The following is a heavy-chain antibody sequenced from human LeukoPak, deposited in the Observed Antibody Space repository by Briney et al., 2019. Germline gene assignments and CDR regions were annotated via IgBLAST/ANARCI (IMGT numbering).Heavy chain of an antibody. CDR2: ISAYNGNT. D-gene: IGHD6-13*01. CDR1: GYTFTSYG. J-gene: IGHJ4*02. Sequence: ASVKVSCKASGYTFTSYGISWVRQAPGQGLEWMGWISAYNGNTNYAQKLQGRVTMTTDTSTRTAYMELRSLRSDDTAVYYCARQPYSSSWYTDEYYFDYWGQGTLVTVSS. CDR3: ARQPYSSSWYTDEYYFDY. V-gene: IGHV1-18*01.